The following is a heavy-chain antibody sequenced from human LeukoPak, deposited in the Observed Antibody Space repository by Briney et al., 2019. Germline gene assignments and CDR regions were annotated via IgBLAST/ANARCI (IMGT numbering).Heavy chain of an antibody. V-gene: IGHV3-74*01. CDR3: ASFGELPYFDY. Sequence: GGSLRLSCAASGFTFSSYEMNWVRQAPGKGLVWVSRINSDGSSTNYADSVKGRFTISRDNAKNTLYLQMNSLRAEDTAVYYCASFGELPYFDYWGQGTLVTVSS. CDR2: INSDGSST. D-gene: IGHD3-10*01. J-gene: IGHJ4*02. CDR1: GFTFSSYE.